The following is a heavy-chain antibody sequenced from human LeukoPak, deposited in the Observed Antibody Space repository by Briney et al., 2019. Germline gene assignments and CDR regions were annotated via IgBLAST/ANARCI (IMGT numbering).Heavy chain of an antibody. J-gene: IGHJ5*02. Sequence: ASVKVSCKASGYTFTDYYMNWVRQAPGQGLEWMGWINPNNGGTNYAQKFQGRVTMTTDTSISTAYMELSRLRSDDTAVYYCARDRSLWGRQLSLLPNWFDPWGQGTLVTVS. CDR2: INPNNGGT. V-gene: IGHV1-2*02. CDR3: ARDRSLWGRQLSLLPNWFDP. D-gene: IGHD3-16*01. CDR1: GYTFTDYY.